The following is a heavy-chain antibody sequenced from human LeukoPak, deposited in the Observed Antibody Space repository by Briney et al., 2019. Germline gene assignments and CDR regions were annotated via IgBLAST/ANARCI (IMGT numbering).Heavy chain of an antibody. CDR1: GGSISSGDYY. V-gene: IGHV4-30-4*08. CDR2: IYYSGST. CDR3: ARDLAPDYESGSYYNPFEY. D-gene: IGHD3-10*01. J-gene: IGHJ4*02. Sequence: SETLSLTCTVSGGSISSGDYYWSWIRQPPGKGLEWIVYIYYSGSTYYNPSLKSRVTISVDTSKNQFSLKLSSVTAADTAVYYCARDLAPDYESGSYYNPFEYWGQGTLVTVSS.